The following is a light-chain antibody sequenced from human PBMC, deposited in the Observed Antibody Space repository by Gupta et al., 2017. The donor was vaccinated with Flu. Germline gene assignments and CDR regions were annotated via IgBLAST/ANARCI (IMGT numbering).Light chain of an antibody. CDR3: CSYAGSYTYV. Sequence: QSALTQPRSVSGSPGESVTISCTGTSSDVGEYNSVSWYQQQPGKAPKIIISDVSKRPSGVPDRFSGSKSGNTASQTISGLLAEDEAGYYCCSYAGSYTYVFGTGTEVTVL. J-gene: IGLJ1*01. CDR1: SSDVGEYNS. V-gene: IGLV2-11*01. CDR2: DVS.